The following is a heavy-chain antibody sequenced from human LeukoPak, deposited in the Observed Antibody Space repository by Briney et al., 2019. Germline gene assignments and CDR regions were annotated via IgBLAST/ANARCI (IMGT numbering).Heavy chain of an antibody. J-gene: IGHJ5*02. V-gene: IGHV3-7*01. CDR1: GFTFSSYW. Sequence: PGGSLRLSCAASGFTFSSYWMSWVRQAPGKGLEWVANIKQDGSEKYYVDSVKGRFTISGDNAKNSLYLQMNSLRAEDTAVYYCARGLIAAAGRDWFDPWGQGTLVTVSS. CDR2: IKQDGSEK. CDR3: ARGLIAAAGRDWFDP. D-gene: IGHD6-13*01.